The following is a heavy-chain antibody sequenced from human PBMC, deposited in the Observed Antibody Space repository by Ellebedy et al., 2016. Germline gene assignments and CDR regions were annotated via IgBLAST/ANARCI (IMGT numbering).Heavy chain of an antibody. CDR3: ARVAGGQGATGCDY. Sequence: ASVKVSCKASGYTFTSYGISWVRQAPGQGLERMGWISAYNGNTNYAQKLQGRVTMTTDTSTSTAYMELRSLRSDDTAVYYCARVAGGQGATGCDYWGQGTLVTVSS. V-gene: IGHV1-18*01. J-gene: IGHJ4*02. CDR1: GYTFTSYG. CDR2: ISAYNGNT. D-gene: IGHD1-26*01.